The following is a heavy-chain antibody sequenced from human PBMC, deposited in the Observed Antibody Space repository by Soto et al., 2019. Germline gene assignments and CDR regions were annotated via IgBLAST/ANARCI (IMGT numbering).Heavy chain of an antibody. V-gene: IGHV3-72*01. CDR1: GFTFSNQY. CDR3: ARGHQRS. Sequence: EVQLVESGGGLVQPGGSLRLSCAASGFTFSNQYMDWVRQAPGKGLEWVGRIRSKVVGYTTDYAASVKGRFTISRDDSKNSLYLQMNSLKTEDTAVYYCARGHQRSWGQGTLVTVSS. J-gene: IGHJ1*01. CDR2: IRSKVVGYTT.